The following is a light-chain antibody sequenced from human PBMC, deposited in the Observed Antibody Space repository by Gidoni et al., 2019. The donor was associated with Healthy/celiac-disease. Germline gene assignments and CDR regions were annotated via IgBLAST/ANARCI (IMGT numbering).Light chain of an antibody. CDR3: AAWDDSLSGRGV. J-gene: IGLJ2*01. CDR1: SANIGSNY. V-gene: IGLV1-47*02. Sequence: QSVLTQPPSASGTPEQRVTISCSGSSANIGSNYVYWYQQLPGTAPKLLIYSNNQRPSGVPDRFSGSKSGTSASLAISGLRSEDEADYYCAAWDDSLSGRGVFGGGTKLTVL. CDR2: SNN.